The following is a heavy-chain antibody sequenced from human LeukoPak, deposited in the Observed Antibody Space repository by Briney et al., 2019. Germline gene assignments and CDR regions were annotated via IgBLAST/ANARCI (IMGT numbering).Heavy chain of an antibody. CDR1: GYTFTGYY. CDR2: INPNSGGT. J-gene: IGHJ5*02. V-gene: IGHV1-2*02. D-gene: IGHD4-17*01. Sequence: ASVKVSCKASGYTFTGYYMHWVRQAPGQGLEWMGWINPNSGGTNYAQKFQGRVTMTRDTSISTAYMELSRLRSDDTAVYYCARESAYYGDYVIRNWFDPWGQGTLVTVSS. CDR3: ARESAYYGDYVIRNWFDP.